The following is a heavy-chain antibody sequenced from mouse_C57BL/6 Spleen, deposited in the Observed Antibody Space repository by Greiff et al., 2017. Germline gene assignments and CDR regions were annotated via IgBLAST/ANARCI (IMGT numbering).Heavy chain of an antibody. CDR3: AKAPGTWFAY. Sequence: ESGPGLVKPSQSLSLTCSVTGYSITSGYYWNWIRQFPGNKLEWMGYISYDGSNNSNPSLKNRISITRDTSKNQFFLKLNSVTTEDTATYYCAKAPGTWFAYWGQGTLVTVSA. D-gene: IGHD4-1*01. CDR2: ISYDGSN. V-gene: IGHV3-6*01. J-gene: IGHJ3*01. CDR1: GYSITSGYY.